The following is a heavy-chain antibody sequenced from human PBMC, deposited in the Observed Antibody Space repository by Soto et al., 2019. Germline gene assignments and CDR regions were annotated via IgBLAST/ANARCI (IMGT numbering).Heavy chain of an antibody. CDR1: GYTFTYYY. J-gene: IGHJ4*02. CDR2: INPSTGST. V-gene: IGHV1-46*01. CDR3: ARSPYSSGSYYPINY. D-gene: IGHD3-22*01. Sequence: ASVKVSCKASGYTFTYYYIHWVRQAPGQGLEWMGVINPSTGSTNYAQKFQGRVTMTRDTSTSTVYMELGSLRSDDTAVYYCARSPYSSGSYYPINYWGQGTLVTVSS.